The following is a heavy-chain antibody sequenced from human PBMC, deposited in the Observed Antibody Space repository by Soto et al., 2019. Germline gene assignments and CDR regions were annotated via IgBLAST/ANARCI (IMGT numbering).Heavy chain of an antibody. CDR3: ARDHRPCVAVAGAFWFDP. CDR2: INSDGSST. D-gene: IGHD6-19*01. CDR1: GFTFSSYW. Sequence: LRLSCAASGFTFSSYWMHWVRQAPGKGLVWVSRINSDGSSTSYADSVKGRFTISRDNAKNTLYLQMNSLRAEDTAVYYCARDHRPCVAVAGAFWFDPWAQGTLVTFS. J-gene: IGHJ5*02. V-gene: IGHV3-74*01.